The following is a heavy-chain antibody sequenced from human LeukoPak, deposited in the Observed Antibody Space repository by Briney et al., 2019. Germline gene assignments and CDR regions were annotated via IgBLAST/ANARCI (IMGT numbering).Heavy chain of an antibody. J-gene: IGHJ3*02. V-gene: IGHV4-4*02. Sequence: SSETLSLTCAVSGGSISSSNWWSWVRQPPGKGLEWIGEIYHSGSTNYNPSLKSRVTISVDKSKNQFSLKLSSVTAADTAVYYCAKAPPPYCSGGSCFDAFDIWGQGTMVTVSS. CDR3: AKAPPPYCSGGSCFDAFDI. CDR2: IYHSGST. D-gene: IGHD2-15*01. CDR1: GGSISSSNW.